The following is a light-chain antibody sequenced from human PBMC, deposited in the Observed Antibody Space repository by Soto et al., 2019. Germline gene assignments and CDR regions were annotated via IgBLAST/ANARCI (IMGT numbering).Light chain of an antibody. CDR2: DAY. Sequence: EIVVTQPPATLSASPGERVTLTCRASQFVSTRLAWYQQRPGQVPRLLIYDAYTRALGISARFSGSGSGTEFTLTISSLQSEDFALYYCQEYFQWPPGMFGPGTTVDIK. CDR3: QEYFQWPPGM. CDR1: QFVSTR. J-gene: IGKJ1*01. V-gene: IGKV3-15*01.